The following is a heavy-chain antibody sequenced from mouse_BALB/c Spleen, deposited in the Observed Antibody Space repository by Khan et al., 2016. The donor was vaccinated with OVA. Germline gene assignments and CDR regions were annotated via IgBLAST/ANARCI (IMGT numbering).Heavy chain of an antibody. J-gene: IGHJ3*01. D-gene: IGHD2-14*01. Sequence: EVQLQESGPSLVQPSQTLSLTCSVTGDSISSGYWSWIRKFPGNKLEYMGYMISSGYTYYNPSLKRRISITRHTYKNQYSLQLNSVTTEDTATYYCARSTYRYAFAYWRQGTLVTVSA. V-gene: IGHV3-8*02. CDR1: GDSISSGY. CDR2: MISSGYT. CDR3: ARSTYRYAFAY.